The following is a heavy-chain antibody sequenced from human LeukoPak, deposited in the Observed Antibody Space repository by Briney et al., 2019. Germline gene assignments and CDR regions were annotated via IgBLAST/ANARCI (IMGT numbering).Heavy chain of an antibody. Sequence: ASVKVSCKASGYTFTRYGISWVRQAPGQGLEWMGWISDNNVNTNYAQKIQGRVTMSTDTSTNTAYMELRSLRSDDTAVYYCARDGGYYYDSSGYYFEYWGQGTLVTVSS. CDR3: ARDGGYYYDSSGYYFEY. CDR2: ISDNNVNT. J-gene: IGHJ4*02. D-gene: IGHD3-22*01. CDR1: GYTFTRYG. V-gene: IGHV1-18*01.